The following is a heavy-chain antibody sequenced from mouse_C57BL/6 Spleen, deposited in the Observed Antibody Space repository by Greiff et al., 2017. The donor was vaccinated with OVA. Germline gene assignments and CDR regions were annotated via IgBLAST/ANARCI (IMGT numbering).Heavy chain of an antibody. CDR2: INPNYGTT. J-gene: IGHJ2*01. CDR3: AKGSGSSYGGYFDY. CDR1: GYSFTDYN. V-gene: IGHV1-39*01. Sequence: EVQLVESGPELVKPGASVKISCKASGYSFTDYNMNWVKQSNGKSLEWIGVINPNYGTTSYNQKFKGKATLTVDQSSSTAYMQLNSLTSEDSAVYYCAKGSGSSYGGYFDYWGQGTTLTVSS. D-gene: IGHD1-1*01.